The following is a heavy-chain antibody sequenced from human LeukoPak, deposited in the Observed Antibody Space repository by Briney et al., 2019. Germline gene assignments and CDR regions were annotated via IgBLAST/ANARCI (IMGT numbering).Heavy chain of an antibody. CDR1: GFTFSTYW. J-gene: IGHJ5*02. V-gene: IGHV3-7*01. CDR3: ARGRGFDP. CDR2: IRQDGGEA. Sequence: GGSLRLSCAASGFTFSTYWMTWVRQGPGKGLEWVANIRQDGGEAYYVDSVKGRFTISRDNAKNSLYLQMNSLRAEDTAVYYCARGRGFDPWGQGTLVTVSS.